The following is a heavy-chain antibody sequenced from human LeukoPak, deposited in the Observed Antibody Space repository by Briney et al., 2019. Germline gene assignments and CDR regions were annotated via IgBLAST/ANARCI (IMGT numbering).Heavy chain of an antibody. D-gene: IGHD4-17*01. V-gene: IGHV3-23*01. CDR3: AKDNGDYAASRWGTFDM. J-gene: IGHJ3*02. Sequence: GGSLTLSCAASTFSFSSIAMDWVRQAQGKGREWVSGTSRGGARTFYADSAKGRFTTARDNSKNTLYLQMNILRAEDTAVYYCAKDNGDYAASRWGTFDMWGQGTMVSVS. CDR2: TSRGGART. CDR1: TFSFSSIA.